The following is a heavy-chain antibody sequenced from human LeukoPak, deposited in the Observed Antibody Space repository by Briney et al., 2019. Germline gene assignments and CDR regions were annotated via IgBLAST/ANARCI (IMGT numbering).Heavy chain of an antibody. CDR3: AAGGPRDSSGYHTPGAADY. CDR1: GYTFTSYY. D-gene: IGHD3-22*01. CDR2: INPSGGNT. Sequence: GASVKVSCKAPGYTFTSYYMHWVRQAPGQGLEWMGIINPSGGNTNYAQKFQERVTITRDMSTSTAYMELSSLRSEDTAVYYCAAGGPRDSSGYHTPGAADYWGQGTLVTVSS. V-gene: IGHV1-46*01. J-gene: IGHJ4*02.